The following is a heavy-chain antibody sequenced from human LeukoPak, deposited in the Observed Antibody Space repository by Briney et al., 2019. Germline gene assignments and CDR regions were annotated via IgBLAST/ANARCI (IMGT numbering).Heavy chain of an antibody. Sequence: GESLKISCKGSGYSFTSYWIGWVRQMRGKGLEWMGIIYAGDSDTRYSPSFQGQVTISADKSISTAYLQWSSLKASDTAMYYCARHPIVVVADYYYYYMDVWGKGTTVTVSS. J-gene: IGHJ6*03. CDR3: ARHPIVVVADYYYYYMDV. CDR1: GYSFTSYW. D-gene: IGHD2-15*01. V-gene: IGHV5-51*01. CDR2: IYAGDSDT.